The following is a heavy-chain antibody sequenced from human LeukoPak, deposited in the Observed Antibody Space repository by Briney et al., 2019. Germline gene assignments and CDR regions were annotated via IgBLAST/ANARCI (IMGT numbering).Heavy chain of an antibody. J-gene: IGHJ4*02. CDR1: GFTFSSYD. CDR2: ISGSGGST. V-gene: IGHV3-23*01. Sequence: PGGSLRLSCAASGFTFSSYDMSWVRQAPGKGLEWVSAISGSGGSTDYADSVKGRFTISRDNSKNTLYLQMNSLRAEDTAVYYCATGGSNWYGGVDYWGQGTLVTVSS. D-gene: IGHD6-13*01. CDR3: ATGGSNWYGGVDY.